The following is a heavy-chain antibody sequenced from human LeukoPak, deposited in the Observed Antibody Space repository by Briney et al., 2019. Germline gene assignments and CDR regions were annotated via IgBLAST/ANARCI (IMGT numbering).Heavy chain of an antibody. J-gene: IGHJ6*02. Sequence: SETLSLTCTVSGGSISSYYWSWIRQPPGKGLEWIGYIYYSGSTNYNPSLKSRVTISVDTSKNQFSLKLSSVTATDTAVYYCARQGSGSYYNSKAYYYNGMDVWGQGTTVTVSS. V-gene: IGHV4-59*08. CDR3: ARQGSGSYYNSKAYYYNGMDV. D-gene: IGHD3-10*01. CDR1: GGSISSYY. CDR2: IYYSGST.